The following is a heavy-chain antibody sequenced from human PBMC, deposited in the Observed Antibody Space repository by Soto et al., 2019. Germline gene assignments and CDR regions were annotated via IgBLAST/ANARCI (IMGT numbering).Heavy chain of an antibody. V-gene: IGHV4-59*01. D-gene: IGHD2-15*01. CDR2: MYHGVIT. J-gene: IGHJ4*01. CDR1: GVSTSTYY. Sequence: PSETLSLTCSVSGVSTSTYYWSWIRQPPGKGLEWIGYMYHGVITHYNPSLKSRVTISVDTSKNKLLLNLTSVTAVDTDVYYCAKSKLYIIDFWGQGTLVTVSS. CDR3: AKSKLYIIDF.